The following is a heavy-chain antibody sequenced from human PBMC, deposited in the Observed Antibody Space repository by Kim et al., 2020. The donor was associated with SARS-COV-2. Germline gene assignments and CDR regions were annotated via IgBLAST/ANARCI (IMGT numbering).Heavy chain of an antibody. CDR3: AKGITMVRGVIPRFYYYGMDV. J-gene: IGHJ6*02. Sequence: RFTLSRDNSKNTLSLQMNSLRAEDTAVYYCAKGITMVRGVIPRFYYYGMDVWGQGTTVTVSS. D-gene: IGHD3-10*01. V-gene: IGHV3-23*01.